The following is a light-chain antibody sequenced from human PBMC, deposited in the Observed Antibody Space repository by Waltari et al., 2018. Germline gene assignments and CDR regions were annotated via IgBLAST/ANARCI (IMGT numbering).Light chain of an antibody. V-gene: IGKV4-1*01. CDR3: QQYLSTPPT. CDR2: WAA. Sequence: DIVMTQSPDSLAVSLGERATINCKSSQSVLYSSNNKNYLAWYQQKPGQPPKPLIYWAATRESGVPDRFSGSGSGTDFTLTISSLQAEDVAVYYCQQYLSTPPTFGQGTKVEIK. CDR1: QSVLYSSNNKNY. J-gene: IGKJ1*01.